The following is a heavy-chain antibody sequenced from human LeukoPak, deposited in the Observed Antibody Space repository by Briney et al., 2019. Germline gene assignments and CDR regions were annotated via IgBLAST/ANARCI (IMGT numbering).Heavy chain of an antibody. CDR1: GFTFSSYA. D-gene: IGHD2-21*01. V-gene: IGHV3-74*01. CDR2: INSDGSST. J-gene: IGHJ6*02. CDR3: ARGPSLITLWYYYGMDV. Sequence: GSLRLSCAASGFTFSSYAMSWVRQAPGKGLVWVSRINSDGSSTSYADSVKGRFTISRDNAKNTLYLQMNSLRAEDTAVYYCARGPSLITLWYYYGMDVWGQGTTVTVSS.